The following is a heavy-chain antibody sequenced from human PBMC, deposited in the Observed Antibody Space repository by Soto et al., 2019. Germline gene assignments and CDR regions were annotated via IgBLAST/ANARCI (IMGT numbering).Heavy chain of an antibody. CDR3: AKDTKFGYCSGGSCYPYYFDY. CDR2: ISGSGGST. Sequence: GSLRLSCAASGFTFSSYAMSWVRQAPGKGLEWVSAISGSGGSTYYADSVKGRFTISRDNSKNTLYLQMNSLRAEDTAVYYCAKDTKFGYCSGGSCYPYYFDYWGQGTLVTVSS. CDR1: GFTFSSYA. J-gene: IGHJ4*02. V-gene: IGHV3-23*01. D-gene: IGHD2-15*01.